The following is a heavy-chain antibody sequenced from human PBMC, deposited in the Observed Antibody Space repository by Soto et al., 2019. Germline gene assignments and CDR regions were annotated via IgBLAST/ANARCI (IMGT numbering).Heavy chain of an antibody. CDR3: ARGGAGAGQRDY. CDR1: GFTFSSYW. Sequence: EVQLVESGGGLVQPGGSLRLSCAASGFTFSSYWMSWVRQAPGKGLEWVANIKQAGREKYYVDSVKGRFTISRDNAKNSRYLQMNSRRAEDTAVYYWARGGAGAGQRDYWGQGTLVTGSS. D-gene: IGHD6-19*01. CDR2: IKQAGREK. V-gene: IGHV3-7*01. J-gene: IGHJ4*02.